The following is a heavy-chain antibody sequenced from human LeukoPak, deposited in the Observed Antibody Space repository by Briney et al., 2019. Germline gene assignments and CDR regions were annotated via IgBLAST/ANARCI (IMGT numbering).Heavy chain of an antibody. CDR3: ARAKPKNMVRGLIMRRESRYYFDY. V-gene: IGHV3-30*04. J-gene: IGHJ4*02. CDR2: ISYDGSNK. CDR1: GFTFSSYA. Sequence: GGSLRLSCAASGFTFSSYAMHWVRQAPGKGLEWVAVISYDGSNKYYADSVKGRFTISRDNSKNTLYLQMNSLRAEDTAVYYCARAKPKNMVRGLIMRRESRYYFDYWGQGTLVTVSS. D-gene: IGHD3-10*01.